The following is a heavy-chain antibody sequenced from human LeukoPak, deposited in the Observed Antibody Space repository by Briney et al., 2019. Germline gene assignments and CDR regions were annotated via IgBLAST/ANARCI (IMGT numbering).Heavy chain of an antibody. CDR3: ARPYSGRFDY. CDR2: IYHSGST. J-gene: IGHJ4*02. CDR1: GYSISSGYY. V-gene: IGHV4-38-2*01. Sequence: SETVSLTCAVSGYSISSGYYWGWIRQPPGKGLEWIGSIYHSGSTYYNPSLKSRVTISVDTSKNQFSLKLSSVTAADTAVYYCARPYSGRFDYWGQGTLVTVSS. D-gene: IGHD1-26*01.